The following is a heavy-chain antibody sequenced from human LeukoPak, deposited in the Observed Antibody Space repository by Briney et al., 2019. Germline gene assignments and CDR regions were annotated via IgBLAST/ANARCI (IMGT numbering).Heavy chain of an antibody. V-gene: IGHV3-30*18. CDR1: GFTFSSYG. CDR2: ISYDGSNK. Sequence: QAGGSLRLSCAASGFTFSSYGVHWVRQAPGKGLEWVAVISYDGSNKYYADSVKGRFTISRDNSKNTLYLQMNSLRAEDTAVYYCAKDLGDQHYYYYYYMDVWGKGTTVTVSS. J-gene: IGHJ6*03. D-gene: IGHD4-17*01. CDR3: AKDLGDQHYYYYYYMDV.